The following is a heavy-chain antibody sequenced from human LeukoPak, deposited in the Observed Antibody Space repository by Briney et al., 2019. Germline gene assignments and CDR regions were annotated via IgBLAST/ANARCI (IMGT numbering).Heavy chain of an antibody. J-gene: IGHJ4*02. D-gene: IGHD6-6*01. CDR1: GFTFSSNS. CDR3: AREGLYSSSSTFDY. CDR2: LSSSSNYI. Sequence: GGSLRLSCAASGFTFSSNSMNWVRQAPGKGLEWVSSLSSSSNYIYYADSVKGRFTISRDNAKNSLYLQMNSLRAEDTAVYYCAREGLYSSSSTFDYWGQGTLVTVSS. V-gene: IGHV3-21*01.